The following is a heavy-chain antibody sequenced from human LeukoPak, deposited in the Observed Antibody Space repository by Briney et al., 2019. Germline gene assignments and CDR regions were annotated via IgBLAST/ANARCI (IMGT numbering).Heavy chain of an antibody. V-gene: IGHV3-23*01. CDR2: ISGSGGST. Sequence: GGSLRLSCAASGFTFSSYAMSWVRQAPGKGLEWVSAISGSGGSTYYADSVKGRFTISRDNSKNTLYLQMNSLRAEDTAVYYCAKGLGGITIFGVVQPPYYFDLWGQGTLVTVSS. D-gene: IGHD3-3*01. CDR3: AKGLGGITIFGVVQPPYYFDL. CDR1: GFTFSSYA. J-gene: IGHJ4*02.